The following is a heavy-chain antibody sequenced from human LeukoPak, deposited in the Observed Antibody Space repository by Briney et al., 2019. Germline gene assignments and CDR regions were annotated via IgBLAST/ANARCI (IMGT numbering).Heavy chain of an antibody. V-gene: IGHV3-48*03. Sequence: PGGSLRLSCVASGFTFSDYEMNWVRQAPGKGLEWLSYISSSGDATYYTDSVKGRFTISRDNAKNSLYLQMNSLRAEDTAVYYCAARGQWPNWGQGTLVTVSS. CDR3: AARGQWPN. J-gene: IGHJ4*02. CDR2: ISSSGDAT. CDR1: GFTFSDYE. D-gene: IGHD6-19*01.